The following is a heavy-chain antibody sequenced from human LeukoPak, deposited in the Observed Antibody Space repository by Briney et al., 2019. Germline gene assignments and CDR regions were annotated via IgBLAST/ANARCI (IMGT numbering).Heavy chain of an antibody. Sequence: GGSLRLSCAASGFTFSSYDMHWVRQATGKGLEWVSAIGTAGDTYYPGSVKGRFTISRENAKNSLYLQMNSLRAGDTAVYYCAREGGDRRSGAFDIWGQGTMVTVSS. CDR1: GFTFSSYD. V-gene: IGHV3-13*01. J-gene: IGHJ3*02. CDR2: IGTAGDT. CDR3: AREGGDRRSGAFDI. D-gene: IGHD3-3*01.